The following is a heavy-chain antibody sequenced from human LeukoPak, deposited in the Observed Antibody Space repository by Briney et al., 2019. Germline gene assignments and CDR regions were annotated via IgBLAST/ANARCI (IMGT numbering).Heavy chain of an antibody. CDR1: GYTLTELS. Sequence: ASVKVSCKVSGYTLTELSMHWVRQAPGKGLEWMGGFDPEDGETIYAQKVQGRVTMTEDTSTDTAYMELSSLRSEDTAVYYCATVPWIFGVPPKAHYYYYMDVWGKGTTVTVSS. CDR3: ATVPWIFGVPPKAHYYYYMDV. J-gene: IGHJ6*03. D-gene: IGHD3-3*01. CDR2: FDPEDGET. V-gene: IGHV1-24*01.